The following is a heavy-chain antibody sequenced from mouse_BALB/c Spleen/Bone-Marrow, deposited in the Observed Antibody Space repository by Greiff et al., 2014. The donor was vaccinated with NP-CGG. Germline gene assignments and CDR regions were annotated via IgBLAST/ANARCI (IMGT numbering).Heavy chain of an antibody. CDR1: GFNIKDTY. J-gene: IGHJ2*01. V-gene: IGHV14-3*02. CDR3: ARYYYGSSYFDY. CDR2: IDPANGNT. D-gene: IGHD1-1*01. Sequence: EVQLQQSGAELVKPGASVKLSCTASGFNIKDTYMHWVKQRPEQGLEWIGRIDPANGNTKYDPKFQGKATITADTSSNTAYLQLSSLTSEDTAVYYCARYYYGSSYFDYWGQGTILTVSS.